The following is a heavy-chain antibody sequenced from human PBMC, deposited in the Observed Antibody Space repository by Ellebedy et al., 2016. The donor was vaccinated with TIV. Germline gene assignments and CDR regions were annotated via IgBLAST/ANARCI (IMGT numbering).Heavy chain of an antibody. CDR2: VTHTGGT. CDR1: GAPSGNYF. D-gene: IGHD6-19*01. CDR3: ARGFPAAWELAGA. J-gene: IGHJ4*02. V-gene: IGHV4-34*01. Sequence: GSLRLSXAVSGAPSGNYFWSWIRQPPGKGLEWIGEVTHTGGTNYNPSLESRVTMSLDTSENQFSLKLNSVNVADTAVYYCARGFPAAWELAGAWGQGTLVTVS.